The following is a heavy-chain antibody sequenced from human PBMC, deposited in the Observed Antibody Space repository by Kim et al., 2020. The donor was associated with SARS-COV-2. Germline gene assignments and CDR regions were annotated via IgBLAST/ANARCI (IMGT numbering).Heavy chain of an antibody. CDR2: INPNSGGT. V-gene: IGHV1-2*06. D-gene: IGHD3-10*01. CDR3: ARDTAGVRGGPYGMDV. CDR1: GYTFTGYY. Sequence: ASVKVSCKASGYTFTGYYMHWVRQAPGQGLEWMGRINPNSGGTNYAQKFQGRVTMTRDTSISTAYMELSRLRSDDTAVYYCARDTAGVRGGPYGMDVWGQGTTVTVSS. J-gene: IGHJ6*02.